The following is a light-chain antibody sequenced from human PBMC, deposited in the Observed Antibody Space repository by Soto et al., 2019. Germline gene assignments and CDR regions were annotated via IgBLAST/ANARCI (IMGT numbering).Light chain of an antibody. CDR3: QPYIGLWT. J-gene: IGKJ1*01. CDR2: GAS. Sequence: DIQLTQSPSTLSASVGDRVTITCRASQTISTFLAWYQQKPGKAPHLLIYGASSLQSGVPSRFSGSGSGTEFTLSISRLQPDDLGTYYCQPYIGLWTFGQGTKVDLK. CDR1: QTISTF. V-gene: IGKV1-5*01.